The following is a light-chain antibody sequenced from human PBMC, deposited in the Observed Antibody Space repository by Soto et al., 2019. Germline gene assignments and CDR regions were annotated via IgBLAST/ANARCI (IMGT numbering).Light chain of an antibody. CDR3: CSYVGSSSVFVV. J-gene: IGLJ2*01. Sequence: QSVLTQPASVSGSPGQSITISCTGLSSDVGSYNLVSWYQQHPGKAPKLMIYEVSKRPSGVSNRFSGSKSGNTASLTISGRQAEDEADYYCCSYVGSSSVFVVFGGGTKLTVL. CDR2: EVS. CDR1: SSDVGSYNL. V-gene: IGLV2-23*02.